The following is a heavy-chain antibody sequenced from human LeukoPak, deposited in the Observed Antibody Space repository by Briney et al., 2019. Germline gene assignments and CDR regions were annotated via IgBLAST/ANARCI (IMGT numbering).Heavy chain of an antibody. Sequence: SETLSLTRGVSGGSVTSTNWWTWVRQPPGKGLEWIGEVHLDGRTNYSPSLKSRLTMSVDLSENHISLKLTSVTAADTAVYYCAREGGFFRPLDYSGQGTLVTVSS. V-gene: IGHV4-4*02. J-gene: IGHJ4*02. D-gene: IGHD3-3*01. CDR2: VHLDGRT. CDR1: GGSVTSTNW. CDR3: AREGGFFRPLDY.